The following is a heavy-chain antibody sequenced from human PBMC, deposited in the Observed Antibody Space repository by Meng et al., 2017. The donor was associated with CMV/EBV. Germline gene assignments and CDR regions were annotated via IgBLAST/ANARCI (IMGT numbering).Heavy chain of an antibody. CDR3: ASIVSGSYLQLPDY. J-gene: IGHJ4*02. V-gene: IGHV1-2*02. CDR2: INPNSGGT. D-gene: IGHD1-26*01. Sequence: ASVKVSCKASGYTFTGYYMHWVRQAPGQGLEGMGWINPNSGGTNYAQQFQGRVTMTRDTSISTAYMELSRLRSDDTAVYYCASIVSGSYLQLPDYWGQGTLVTVSS. CDR1: GYTFTGYY.